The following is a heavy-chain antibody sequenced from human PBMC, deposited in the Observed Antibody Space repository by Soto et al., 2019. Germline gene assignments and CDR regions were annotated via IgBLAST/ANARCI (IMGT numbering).Heavy chain of an antibody. CDR2: IIPILGIA. D-gene: IGHD2-2*01. V-gene: IGHV1-69*02. Sequence: QVQLVQSGAEVKKPGSSVKVSCKDSGGTFSSYTISWVRQAPGQGLEWMGRIIPILGIANYAQKFQGRVTITADKSTSTAYMELSSLRSEDTAVYYCAKTEVPAAISYYYYMDVWGKGTTVTVSS. CDR3: AKTEVPAAISYYYYMDV. J-gene: IGHJ6*03. CDR1: GGTFSSYT.